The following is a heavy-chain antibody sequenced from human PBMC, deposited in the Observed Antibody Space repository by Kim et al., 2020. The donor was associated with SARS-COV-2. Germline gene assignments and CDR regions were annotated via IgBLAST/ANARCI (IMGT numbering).Heavy chain of an antibody. Sequence: GGSLRLSCAASGFTFSSYAMSWVRQAPGKGLEWVSAISGSGGSTYYADSVKGRFTISRDNSKNTLYLQMNSLRAEDTAVYYCAKALWDYVQKPTLFDYWGQGTLVTVSS. D-gene: IGHD4-17*01. J-gene: IGHJ4*02. CDR1: GFTFSSYA. V-gene: IGHV3-23*01. CDR2: ISGSGGST. CDR3: AKALWDYVQKPTLFDY.